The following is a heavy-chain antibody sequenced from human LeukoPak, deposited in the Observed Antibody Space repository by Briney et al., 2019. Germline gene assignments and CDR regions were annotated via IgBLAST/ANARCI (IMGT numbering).Heavy chain of an antibody. D-gene: IGHD4-17*01. CDR1: GFSFSSYA. J-gene: IGHJ6*03. CDR3: AKYKLRGSTTVSGSMDV. Sequence: GGSLRLSCAASGFSFSSYAMSWVRQAPGKGLAWVSAISGSGSTYYADSVKGRFTISRDNSKNTLYLQMNSLRAEDTAVYYCAKYKLRGSTTVSGSMDVWGKGTTVTVSS. CDR2: ISGSGST. V-gene: IGHV3-23*01.